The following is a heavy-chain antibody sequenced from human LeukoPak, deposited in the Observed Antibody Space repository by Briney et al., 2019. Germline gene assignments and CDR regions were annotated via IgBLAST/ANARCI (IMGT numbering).Heavy chain of an antibody. J-gene: IGHJ4*02. CDR3: AFRDYDFWSGYLPYDY. CDR1: GYTFTSYY. Sequence: ASVKVSCKASGYTFTSYYMHWVRQAPGQGLEWMGIINPSGGSTSYAQKFQGRVTMTRDTSTSTVYMELSSLRSEDTAVYYCAFRDYDFWSGYLPYDYWGQGTLVTVSS. CDR2: INPSGGST. V-gene: IGHV1-46*01. D-gene: IGHD3-3*01.